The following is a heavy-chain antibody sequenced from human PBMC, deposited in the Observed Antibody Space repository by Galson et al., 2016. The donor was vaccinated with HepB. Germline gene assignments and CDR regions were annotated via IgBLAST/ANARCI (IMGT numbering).Heavy chain of an antibody. Sequence: TLSLTCSVSGGSITDANVHWTWIRHHPRKGLEWLGHIFYTGTTYHNPSLKSRVFISVDTAKNQFSLRVTSVNVADTGIYYWARDTSLGGIDSWGQGTLVTVSS. D-gene: IGHD3-16*01. CDR3: ARDTSLGGIDS. J-gene: IGHJ5*01. CDR2: IFYTGTT. CDR1: GGSITDANVH. V-gene: IGHV4-31*03.